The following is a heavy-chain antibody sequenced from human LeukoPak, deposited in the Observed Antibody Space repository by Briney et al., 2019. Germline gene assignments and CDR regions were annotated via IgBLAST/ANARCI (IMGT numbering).Heavy chain of an antibody. D-gene: IGHD5-18*01. J-gene: IGHJ4*02. CDR3: AKDRDTAMEIDQ. CDR1: GFTFSRYG. Sequence: GRSLRLSXAASGFTFSRYGMHWVRQAPGKGLEWGAVIWYDGTNKYYADSVKGRFTISRDNSKNTLYLQMNSLRAEDTAMYYCAKDRDTAMEIDQWGQGTLVTVSS. V-gene: IGHV3-33*03. CDR2: IWYDGTNK.